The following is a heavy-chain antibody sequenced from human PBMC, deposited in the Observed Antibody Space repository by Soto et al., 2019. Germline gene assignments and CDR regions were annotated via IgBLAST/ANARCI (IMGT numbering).Heavy chain of an antibody. CDR3: ASDNWAHVGGMDV. D-gene: IGHD7-27*01. CDR1: GDSISSGDYY. V-gene: IGHV4-30-4*01. CDR2: IYYSGST. Sequence: LSLTCSVPGDSISSGDYYWSWIRQPPGKGLEWIGYIYYSGSTYYNPSLKSRVTISVDTSKSQFSLNLSSVTAADTAVYYCASDNWAHVGGMDVWGQGTTVTVSS. J-gene: IGHJ6*02.